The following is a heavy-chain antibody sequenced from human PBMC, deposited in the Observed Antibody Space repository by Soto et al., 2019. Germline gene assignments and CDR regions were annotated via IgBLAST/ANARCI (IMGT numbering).Heavy chain of an antibody. CDR2: IYYTGST. J-gene: IGHJ4*02. D-gene: IGHD3-22*01. V-gene: IGHV4-38-2*02. CDR3: ACSTGYYNFDY. CDR1: GYSIRTPYY. Sequence: PSETLSLTCTVAGYSIRTPYYWAWIRQPPGKGLEWIGSIYYTGSTYYNPSLKSRLTISVDTSKNQFSLKLSSVTAADTAVYYCACSTGYYNFDYWSQGTLVT.